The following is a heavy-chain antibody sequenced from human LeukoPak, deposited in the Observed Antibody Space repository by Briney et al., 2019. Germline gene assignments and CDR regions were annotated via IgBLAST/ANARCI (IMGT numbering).Heavy chain of an antibody. CDR2: IYHSGST. CDR1: GGSISSGGYS. D-gene: IGHD6-6*01. CDR3: ARALAGPGRYSSSSRWFDP. J-gene: IGHJ5*02. Sequence: SETLSLTCAVSGGSISSGGYSWSWIRQPPGKGLEWIGYIYHSGSTYYNPSLKSRVTISVDRSKNQFSLKLSSVTAADTAVYYCARALAGPGRYSSSSRWFDPWGQGTLVTVSS. V-gene: IGHV4-30-2*01.